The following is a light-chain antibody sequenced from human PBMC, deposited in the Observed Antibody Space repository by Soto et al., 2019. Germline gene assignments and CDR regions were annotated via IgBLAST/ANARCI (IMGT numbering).Light chain of an antibody. CDR1: MRDVGAYNL. CDR3: SSYTSKSSLI. Sequence: QSALTQPASVSGSPGQSITISCAGTMRDVGAYNLVSWYQQHPGRAPQLIIYEVRNRPSGISFRFSVSKSGNTASLTISGLQAEDEADYYCSSYTSKSSLIFGGGTKLTVL. V-gene: IGLV2-14*01. CDR2: EVR. J-gene: IGLJ2*01.